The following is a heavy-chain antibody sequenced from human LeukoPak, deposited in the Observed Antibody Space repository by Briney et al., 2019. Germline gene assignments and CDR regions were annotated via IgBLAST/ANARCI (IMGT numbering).Heavy chain of an antibody. CDR2: IIPIFGTA. Sequence: SVKVSCKASGGTFSSYAISWVRQAPGQGLEWMGRIIPIFGTANYAQKFQGRVTITTDESTSTAYMELSSVRSEDTAVYYFARGKVGATYYFDDWGQGTLVTVSA. CDR1: GGTFSSYA. D-gene: IGHD1-26*01. V-gene: IGHV1-69*05. J-gene: IGHJ4*02. CDR3: ARGKVGATYYFDD.